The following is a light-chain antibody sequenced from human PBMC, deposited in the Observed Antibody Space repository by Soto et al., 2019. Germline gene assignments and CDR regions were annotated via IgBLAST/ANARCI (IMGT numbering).Light chain of an antibody. CDR1: SSDVGAYNY. J-gene: IGLJ1*01. CDR3: SSYAGSDNYV. V-gene: IGLV2-8*01. Sequence: QPVLTQPPSASVSPGQSVCISCTGTSSDVGAYNYVSWYQQHPDKAPKLIIYEVSKRPSGVPDRFSGSKSGNAASLTVSGLQAEDEADYYCSSYAGSDNYVFGTGTKVTVL. CDR2: EVS.